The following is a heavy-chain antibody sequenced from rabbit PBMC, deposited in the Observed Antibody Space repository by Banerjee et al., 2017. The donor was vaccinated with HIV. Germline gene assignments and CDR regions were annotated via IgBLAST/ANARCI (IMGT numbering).Heavy chain of an antibody. CDR1: GFDFNKYG. CDR2: INTSSGNT. V-gene: IGHV1S45*01. J-gene: IGHJ4*01. D-gene: IGHD4-1*01. Sequence: QLVESGGGLVQPGGSLTLSCKASGFDFNKYGVSWVRQAPGKGLEWIACINTSSGNTVYANRAKGRSTNPQTSSTTVTLQMPSLTAADTATYLWARDLAGVIGWNFNWWGQGPWSPS. CDR3: ARDLAGVIGWNFNW.